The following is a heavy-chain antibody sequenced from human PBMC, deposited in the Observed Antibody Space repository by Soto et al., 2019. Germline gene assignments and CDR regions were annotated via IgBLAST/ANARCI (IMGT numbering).Heavy chain of an antibody. J-gene: IGHJ4*02. CDR3: ARVERGITIFGVVIPPFDS. V-gene: IGHV3-11*01. CDR2: ISSSGSTI. CDR1: GFTFSDYY. D-gene: IGHD3-3*01. Sequence: QVQLVESGGGLVKPGGSLRLSCAASGFTFSDYYMSWIRQAPGKGLAWVSYISSSGSTIYYADSVKGRFTSSRDNAKNSLDLQMNSLRAEDTAVYYCARVERGITIFGVVIPPFDSWGQGTLITVSS.